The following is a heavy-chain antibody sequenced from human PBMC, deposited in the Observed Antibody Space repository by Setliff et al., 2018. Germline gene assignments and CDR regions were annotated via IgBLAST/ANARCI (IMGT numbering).Heavy chain of an antibody. V-gene: IGHV1-69*13. CDR3: ARMATGDSGEHWHFGL. D-gene: IGHD4-17*01. CDR2: IIPIFGTA. CDR1: GGTFSSYA. Sequence: SVKVSCKASGGTFSSYAISWVRQAPGQGLEWMGGIIPIFGTASYAQKFQGRVTITADESTSTAYMELSSLRSEDTAVYYCARMATGDSGEHWHFGLWGRGTLVTVSS. J-gene: IGHJ2*01.